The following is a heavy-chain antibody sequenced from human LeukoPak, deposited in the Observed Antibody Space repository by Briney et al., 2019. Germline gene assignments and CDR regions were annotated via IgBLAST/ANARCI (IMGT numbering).Heavy chain of an antibody. CDR3: ASQSPACDY. J-gene: IGHJ4*02. Sequence: ASVKVSCKASGYTFTKYGINWVRQAPGQGLEWMGWISTYSGATHLAQKFRDRVTMTTDTSTTTAYMELRRLRSDDTAIYYCASQSPACDYWGQGTLVAVSS. CDR2: ISTYSGAT. CDR1: GYTFTKYG. V-gene: IGHV1-18*01.